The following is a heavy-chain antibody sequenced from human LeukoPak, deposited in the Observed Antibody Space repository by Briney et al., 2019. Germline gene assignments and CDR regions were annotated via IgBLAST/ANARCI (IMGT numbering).Heavy chain of an antibody. D-gene: IGHD3-22*01. Sequence: ASVKVSCKASGYTFTGYYMHWVRQAPGQGLEWMGWINPNSGGTNYAQKFQGRVTMTRDTSISTAYMELSRLRSDDTAVYYCARATSGYYDYFDCWGQGTLVTVSS. J-gene: IGHJ4*02. CDR3: ARATSGYYDYFDC. CDR2: INPNSGGT. V-gene: IGHV1-2*02. CDR1: GYTFTGYY.